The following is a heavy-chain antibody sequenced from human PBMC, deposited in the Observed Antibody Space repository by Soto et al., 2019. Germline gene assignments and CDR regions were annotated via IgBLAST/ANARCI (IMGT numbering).Heavy chain of an antibody. CDR3: AIHYNSAWYFQR. CDR1: GDSISSSSYF. V-gene: IGHV4-39*01. J-gene: IGHJ1*01. Sequence: QLQLQESGPGVVKPSETLSLTCTVSGDSISSSSYFWGWIRLPPGKGLEWIGSLYYSGPSYFNPSLKSRVTVAVDTFKNQVSLKLSSVTAADTAVDYCAIHYNSAWYFQRWGQGTLVTVS. D-gene: IGHD6-19*01. CDR2: LYYSGPS.